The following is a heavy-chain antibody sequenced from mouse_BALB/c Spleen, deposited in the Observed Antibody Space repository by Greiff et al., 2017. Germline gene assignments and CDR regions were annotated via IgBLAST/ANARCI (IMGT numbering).Heavy chain of an antibody. Sequence: EVKLMESGPGLVKPSQSLSLTCTVTGYSITSDYARNWNRQFPGNKLEWMYYMSYSGSTSYNQSLKSRISITRDTSKNPFFLQLNSVTTEDTATYYCARGVWLGQDYWGQGTTLTVSS. D-gene: IGHD2-2*01. CDR2: MSYSGST. V-gene: IGHV3-2*02. J-gene: IGHJ2*01. CDR3: ARGVWLGQDY. CDR1: GYSITSDYA.